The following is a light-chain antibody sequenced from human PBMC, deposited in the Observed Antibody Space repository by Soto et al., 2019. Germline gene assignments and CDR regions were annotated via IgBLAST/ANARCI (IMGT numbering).Light chain of an antibody. V-gene: IGLV2-14*01. CDR2: DVS. CDR1: SIDVGGYNY. J-gene: IGLJ1*01. CDR3: SSYTSSSTQ. Sequence: QSALTQPASVSGSPGQSITISCTGTSIDVGGYNYVSWYQQHPGKAPKLMIYDVSNRPSGVSNRFSGSKSGNTASLTISGLQAEDEADYYCSSYTSSSTQFGTGTKVTVL.